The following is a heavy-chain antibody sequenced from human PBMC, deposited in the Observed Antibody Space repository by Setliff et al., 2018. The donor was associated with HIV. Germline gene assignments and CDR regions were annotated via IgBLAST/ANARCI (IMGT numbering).Heavy chain of an antibody. Sequence: GASVKVSCKASGYTFTSYDISWVRQAPGQGLEWMGWMSTYNGNTNYAQKVQGRVTMTTDTSTSTAYMELRSLRSDDTAVYYCARGVTLVRGGRGDIWGQGTMVTVSS. J-gene: IGHJ3*02. V-gene: IGHV1-18*01. CDR3: ARGVTLVRGGRGDI. CDR1: GYTFTSYD. CDR2: MSTYNGNT. D-gene: IGHD3-10*01.